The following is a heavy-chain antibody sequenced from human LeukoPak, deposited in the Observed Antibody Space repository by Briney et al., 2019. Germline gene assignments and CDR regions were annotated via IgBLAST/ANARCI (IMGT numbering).Heavy chain of an antibody. J-gene: IGHJ4*02. V-gene: IGHV3-9*01. CDR2: ISFNSGST. D-gene: IGHD6-19*01. Sequence: GRSLRLSYAPSGFKFDDYAMHSVRQAPGKGLEWVSCISFNSGSTAYADSVKGRFTISRDNAKNSLYLQMNSLRAEDTALYYCAKATGYSSGWPLGYWGQGTLVTVSS. CDR3: AKATGYSSGWPLGY. CDR1: GFKFDDYA.